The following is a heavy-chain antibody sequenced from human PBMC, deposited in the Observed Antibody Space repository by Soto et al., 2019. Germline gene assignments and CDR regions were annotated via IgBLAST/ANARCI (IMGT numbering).Heavy chain of an antibody. CDR3: AGRIAYCGGDCYPSFDY. V-gene: IGHV1-69*02. CDR1: GGTFSSYT. Sequence: QVQLVQSGAEVKKPGSSMKVSCKASGGTFSSYTISWVRQAPGQGLEWMGRIIPILGIANYAQKFQGRVTITADKSTSTAYMELSSLRSEDTAVYYCAGRIAYCGGDCYPSFDYWGQGTLVTVSS. D-gene: IGHD2-21*02. CDR2: IIPILGIA. J-gene: IGHJ4*02.